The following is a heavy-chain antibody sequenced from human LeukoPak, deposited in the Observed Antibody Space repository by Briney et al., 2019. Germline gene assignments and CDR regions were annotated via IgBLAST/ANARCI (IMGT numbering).Heavy chain of an antibody. V-gene: IGHV4-4*07. Sequence: SETLSLTCTVSGGSISSYYWSWIRQPAWKGLEWIGRIYTSGSTNYNPSLKSRVTMSVDTSKNQFSLKLSSVTAADTAVYYCARVGLAAPYFDYWGQGTLVTVSS. J-gene: IGHJ4*02. CDR2: IYTSGST. CDR3: ARVGLAAPYFDY. CDR1: GGSISSYY. D-gene: IGHD6-13*01.